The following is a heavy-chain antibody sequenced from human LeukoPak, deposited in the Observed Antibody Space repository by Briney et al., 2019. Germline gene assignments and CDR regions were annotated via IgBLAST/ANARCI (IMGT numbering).Heavy chain of an antibody. CDR3: AGPLGSAYFQH. J-gene: IGHJ1*01. Sequence: QPGRSLRLSCAASGFTFSSYAMHWVRQAPGKGLEWVAVISYDGSNKYYADSVKGRFTISRDNSKNTLYLQMNGLRAEDTAVYYCAGPLGSAYFQHWGQGTLVTVSS. CDR2: ISYDGSNK. D-gene: IGHD7-27*01. V-gene: IGHV3-30-3*01. CDR1: GFTFSSYA.